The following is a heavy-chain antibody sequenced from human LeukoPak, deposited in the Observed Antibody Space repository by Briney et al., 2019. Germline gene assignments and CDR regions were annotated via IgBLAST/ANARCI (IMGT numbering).Heavy chain of an antibody. Sequence: PGESLKISCKTSGNSITTYWIGWVRQKPGKGLEWMGIIYPGDSDTRYSPSFQGQVTISAGKSISTAYLQWSSLKASDTAMYYCARLAHYPYYMDVWGKGTTVTVSS. J-gene: IGHJ6*03. D-gene: IGHD3-10*01. CDR1: GNSITTYW. CDR3: ARLAHYPYYMDV. V-gene: IGHV5-51*01. CDR2: IYPGDSDT.